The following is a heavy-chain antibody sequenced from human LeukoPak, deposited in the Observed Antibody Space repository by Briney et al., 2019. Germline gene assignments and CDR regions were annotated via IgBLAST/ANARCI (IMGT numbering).Heavy chain of an antibody. V-gene: IGHV4-4*07. CDR3: ARDLSYYGSGSYYKYFDY. CDR2: IYTSGST. Sequence: KPSETLSLTCTVSGGSISSYYWSWIRQPAGKGLEWIGRIYTSGSTNYNPSLKGRVTMSVDTSKNQFSLKLSSVTAADTAVYYCARDLSYYGSGSYYKYFDYWGQGTLVTVSS. J-gene: IGHJ4*02. D-gene: IGHD3-10*01. CDR1: GGSISSYY.